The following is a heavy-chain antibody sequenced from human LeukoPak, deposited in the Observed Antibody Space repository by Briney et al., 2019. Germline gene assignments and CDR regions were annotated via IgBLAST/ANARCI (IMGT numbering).Heavy chain of an antibody. V-gene: IGHV3-33*03. Sequence: GTSLRLSCAASGISFSSHGMHWVRQAPGKGLEWVAVIWYDGSNIYYADSVKGRFTISRDNSKNTLYLQMSGLRAEDTALYYCAGVWGPSSAWPWAFEYWGQGTLVTVSS. D-gene: IGHD6-13*01. CDR3: AGVWGPSSAWPWAFEY. CDR1: GISFSSHG. CDR2: IWYDGSNI. J-gene: IGHJ4*02.